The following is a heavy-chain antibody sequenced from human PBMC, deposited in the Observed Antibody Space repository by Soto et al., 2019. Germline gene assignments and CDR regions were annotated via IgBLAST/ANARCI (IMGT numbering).Heavy chain of an antibody. Sequence: EVQLLESGGGLVQPGGSLRLSCAASGFTFSSYAMSWVRQAPGKGLEWVSAISGSGGSTYYADSVKGRSTIPRDNSTNTLCLQMNSLRAEDTAVFNCAIAAGGPSGYWGQGTLVTVAS. V-gene: IGHV3-23*01. J-gene: IGHJ4*02. CDR2: ISGSGGST. CDR1: GFTFSSYA. CDR3: AIAAGGPSGY. D-gene: IGHD6-13*01.